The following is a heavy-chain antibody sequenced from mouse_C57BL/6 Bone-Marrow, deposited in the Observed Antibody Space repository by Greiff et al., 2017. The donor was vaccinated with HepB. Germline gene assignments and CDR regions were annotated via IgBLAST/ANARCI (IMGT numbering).Heavy chain of an antibody. V-gene: IGHV5-17*01. CDR2: ISSGSSTI. J-gene: IGHJ2*01. D-gene: IGHD2-2*01. Sequence: EVHLVESGGGLVKPGGSLILSCAASGFTFSDYGMHWVRQAPEKGLEWVAYISSGSSTIYYADTVKGRFTISRDNAKNTLFLQMTSLRSEDTAMYYCARDYGYSGDYWGQGTTLTVSS. CDR1: GFTFSDYG. CDR3: ARDYGYSGDY.